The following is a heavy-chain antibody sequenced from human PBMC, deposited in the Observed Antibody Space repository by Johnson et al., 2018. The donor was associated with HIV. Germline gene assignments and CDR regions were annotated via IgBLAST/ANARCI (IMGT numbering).Heavy chain of an antibody. V-gene: IGHV3-23*04. CDR2: ISGIGGST. CDR1: GFTFSSYA. D-gene: IGHD3-10*01. Sequence: VQLVESGGGLVPPGGSLRLSCAASGFTFSSYAMSWVRQAPGKGLEWVSAISGIGGSTYYADSVKGRFTLSRDNANNSLFLQMHSLRVEDTAVYYCASEGVVTMVDGFDIWGQGTMVTVSS. J-gene: IGHJ3*02. CDR3: ASEGVVTMVDGFDI.